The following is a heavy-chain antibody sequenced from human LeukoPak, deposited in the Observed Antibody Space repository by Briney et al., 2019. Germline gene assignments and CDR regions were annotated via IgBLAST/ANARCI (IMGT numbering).Heavy chain of an antibody. CDR2: IWYDGSNK. D-gene: IGHD4-17*01. CDR1: GFTFSSYG. CDR3: ARVLRDYGDYIPPGAFDI. V-gene: IGHV3-33*01. J-gene: IGHJ3*02. Sequence: GGSLRLSCAASGFTFSSYGMHWVRQAPGKGLEWVAVIWYDGSNKYYADSVKGRFTISRDNSKNTLYLQMNSLRAEDTAVYYCARVLRDYGDYIPPGAFDIWGQGTMVTVSS.